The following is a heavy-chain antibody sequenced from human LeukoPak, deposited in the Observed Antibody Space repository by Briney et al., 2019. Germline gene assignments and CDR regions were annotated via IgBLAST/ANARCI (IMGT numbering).Heavy chain of an antibody. CDR2: IYYSGST. V-gene: IGHV4-59*01. CDR3: ARSPYYYDSSGLSGFDY. Sequence: LETLSLTCTVSGGPISSYYWSWIRQPPGKGLEWIGYIYYSGSTNYNPSLKSRVTISVDTSKNQFSLKLSSVTAADTAVYYCARSPYYYDSSGLSGFDYWGQGTLVTVSS. D-gene: IGHD3-22*01. CDR1: GGPISSYY. J-gene: IGHJ4*02.